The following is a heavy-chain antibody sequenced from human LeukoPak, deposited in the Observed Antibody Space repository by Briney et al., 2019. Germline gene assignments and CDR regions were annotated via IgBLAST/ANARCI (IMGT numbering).Heavy chain of an antibody. V-gene: IGHV4-59*01. D-gene: IGHD6-19*01. Sequence: SETLSLTCTVSGGSISSYYWSWIRQPPGKGLEWIGYIYYSGSTNYNPSLKSRVTISVDTSKNQFSLKLSSVTAADTAVYYCARTSVALDYWGQGTLVTVSS. CDR2: IYYSGST. CDR1: GGSISSYY. CDR3: ARTSVALDY. J-gene: IGHJ4*02.